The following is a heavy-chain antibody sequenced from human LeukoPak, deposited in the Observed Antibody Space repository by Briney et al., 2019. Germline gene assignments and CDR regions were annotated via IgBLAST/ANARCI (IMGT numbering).Heavy chain of an antibody. Sequence: PGGSLRLSCAASGFTFSSYGMHWVRQAPGKGLEWVAVIWFDGSNKYYADSVKGLFTVSRDNSKNTMDLQMNSLRAEDTAVYYCAREQYGSDDALDIWGQGTMVTVSS. D-gene: IGHD4-17*01. V-gene: IGHV3-33*01. CDR2: IWFDGSNK. J-gene: IGHJ3*02. CDR3: AREQYGSDDALDI. CDR1: GFTFSSYG.